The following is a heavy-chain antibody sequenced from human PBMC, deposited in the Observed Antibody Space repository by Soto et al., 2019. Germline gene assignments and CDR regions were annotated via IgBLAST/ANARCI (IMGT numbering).Heavy chain of an antibody. Sequence: GSLRLSCAASGFTFSNAWMNWVRQAPGKGLEWVGRIKSKTDGGTTDYAAPVKGRFTISRDDSKNTLYLQMNSLKTEDTAVYYCTKDSEVVPAAADAFDIWGQGTMVTVSS. D-gene: IGHD2-2*01. CDR2: IKSKTDGGTT. CDR3: TKDSEVVPAAADAFDI. CDR1: GFTFSNAW. V-gene: IGHV3-15*07. J-gene: IGHJ3*02.